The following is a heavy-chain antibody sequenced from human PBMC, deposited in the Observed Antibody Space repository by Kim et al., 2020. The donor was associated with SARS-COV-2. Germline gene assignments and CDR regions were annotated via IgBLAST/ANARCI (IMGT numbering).Heavy chain of an antibody. V-gene: IGHV5-51*01. J-gene: IGHJ5*02. Sequence: GESLKISCKGSGYSFTSYWIGWVRQMPGKGLEWMGIIYPGDSDTRYSPSFQGQVTISADKSISTAYLQWSSLKASDTAMYYCARTLGYCSSTSCYAPYYWFDPWGQGTLVTVSS. D-gene: IGHD2-2*01. CDR1: GYSFTSYW. CDR3: ARTLGYCSSTSCYAPYYWFDP. CDR2: IYPGDSDT.